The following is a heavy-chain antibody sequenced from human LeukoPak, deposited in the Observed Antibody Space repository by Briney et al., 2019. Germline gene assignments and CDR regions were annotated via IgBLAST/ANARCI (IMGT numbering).Heavy chain of an antibody. CDR3: AKDEIGAVAGLLDY. CDR2: ISFHGSNK. Sequence: GGSLRLSCAASGFTFSIYGMYWVRQAPGKGLEWVAVISFHGSNKYYADSVRGRFTVSRDNSKDTLYLQMNSLRTEDTAVYYCAKDEIGAVAGLLDYWGQGILVTVSS. J-gene: IGHJ4*02. D-gene: IGHD6-19*01. CDR1: GFTFSIYG. V-gene: IGHV3-30*18.